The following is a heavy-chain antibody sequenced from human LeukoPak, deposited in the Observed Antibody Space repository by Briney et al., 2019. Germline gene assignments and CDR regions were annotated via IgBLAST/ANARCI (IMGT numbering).Heavy chain of an antibody. CDR3: AKVIAPWIQLWLIGY. CDR1: GFTFSSYG. Sequence: GRSLRLSCADSGFTFSSYGMHWVRQALGKGLEWVAVISYDGSNKYYADSVKGRFTLSRDNSKNTLYLQMNSLRAEDTAVYYCAKVIAPWIQLWLIGYWGQGTLVTVSS. CDR2: ISYDGSNK. J-gene: IGHJ4*02. V-gene: IGHV3-30*18. D-gene: IGHD5-18*01.